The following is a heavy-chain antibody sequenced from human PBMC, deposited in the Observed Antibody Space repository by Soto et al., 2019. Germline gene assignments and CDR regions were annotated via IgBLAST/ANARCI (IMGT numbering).Heavy chain of an antibody. Sequence: GGSLRLSCADSGLSFSSYGMHWVRQAPGKGLEWVAVISYDGSNKYYADSVKGRFTISRDNSKNTLYLQMNSLRAEDTAVYYCAIAFTTGTPFDYWGQGTLVTVSS. CDR2: ISYDGSNK. V-gene: IGHV3-30*03. CDR1: GLSFSSYG. J-gene: IGHJ4*02. D-gene: IGHD1-1*01. CDR3: AIAFTTGTPFDY.